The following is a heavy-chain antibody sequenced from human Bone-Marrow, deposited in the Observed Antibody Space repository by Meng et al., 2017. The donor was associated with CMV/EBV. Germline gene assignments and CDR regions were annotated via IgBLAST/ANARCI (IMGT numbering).Heavy chain of an antibody. Sequence: EVQVVESGGGVVQPGGALRLSCAVSGFTLRRYWMHWVRQAPGKGLEWVSRIDSDGRDITYADSVRGRFTISRDDAKNTLYLQMNSLRVEDTAVYYCARGVAESLGWEMGYWGQGTLVTVSS. J-gene: IGHJ4*02. V-gene: IGHV3-74*03. D-gene: IGHD1-26*01. CDR2: IDSDGRDI. CDR3: ARGVAESLGWEMGY. CDR1: GFTLRRYW.